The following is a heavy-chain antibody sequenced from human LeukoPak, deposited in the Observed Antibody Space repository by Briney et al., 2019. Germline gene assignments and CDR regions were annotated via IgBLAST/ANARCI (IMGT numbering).Heavy chain of an antibody. V-gene: IGHV3-30*02. J-gene: IGHJ4*02. CDR1: GFTVSSNY. CDR3: AKDRNYYFDY. CDR2: IRYDGSNN. Sequence: GGSLRLSCAASGFTVSSNYMSWVRQAPGKGLEWVAFIRYDGSNNYYADSVKGRFTISRDNSQNTLYLQMNSLRAEDTAVYYCAKDRNYYFDYWGQGTLVTVSS.